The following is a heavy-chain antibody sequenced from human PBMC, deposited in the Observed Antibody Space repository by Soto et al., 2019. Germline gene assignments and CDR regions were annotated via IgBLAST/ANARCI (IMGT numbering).Heavy chain of an antibody. CDR1: GYTFTGYY. D-gene: IGHD2-15*01. V-gene: IGHV1-2*02. CDR3: ARAPGLPPPFDC. CDR2: INPNGGGT. Sequence: GASVKVSCKASGYTFTGYYMHWVRQAPGQGLEWMGWINPNGGGTNYAQKFQGRVTMTRDTSISTAYMELSRLRSDDTAVYYCARAPGLPPPFDCCCPGTLVTV. J-gene: IGHJ4*02.